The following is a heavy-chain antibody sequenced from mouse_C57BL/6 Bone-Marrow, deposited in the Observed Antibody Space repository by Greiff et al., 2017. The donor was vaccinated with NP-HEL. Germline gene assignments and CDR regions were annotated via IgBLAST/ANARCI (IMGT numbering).Heavy chain of an antibody. V-gene: IGHV3-6*01. CDR2: ISYDGSN. Sequence: VQLQQSGPGLVKPSQSLSLTCSVTGYSITSGYYWNWIRQFPGNKLEWMGYISYDGSNNYNPSLKNRISITRDTSKNQFFLKLNSVTTEDTATYYCARLGYYGSSRYWYFDVWGTGTTVTVSS. D-gene: IGHD1-1*01. CDR3: ARLGYYGSSRYWYFDV. J-gene: IGHJ1*03. CDR1: GYSITSGYY.